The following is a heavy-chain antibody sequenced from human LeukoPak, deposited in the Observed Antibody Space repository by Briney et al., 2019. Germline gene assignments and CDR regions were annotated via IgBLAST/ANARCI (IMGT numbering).Heavy chain of an antibody. D-gene: IGHD2-15*01. CDR3: ARGRYCSDGNCYHNWFDP. Sequence: ASVKVSCKASGYTFTGYYMHWVRQAPGQGPEWMGWINPNSGGTDYAQKFQGRVTMTRDTSINTAYMEGISLRPDDTAVYYCARGRYCSDGNCYHNWFDPWGQGTLVIVSS. V-gene: IGHV1-2*02. CDR1: GYTFTGYY. CDR2: INPNSGGT. J-gene: IGHJ5*02.